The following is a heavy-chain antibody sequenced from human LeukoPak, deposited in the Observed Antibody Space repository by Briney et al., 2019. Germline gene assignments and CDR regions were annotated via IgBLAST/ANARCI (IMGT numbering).Heavy chain of an antibody. D-gene: IGHD1-14*01. CDR3: ARGRELPGTNWFDP. Sequence: SETLSLTCTVSGGSISSYYWSWIRQPPGKGLEWIGYIYYSGSTNYNPSLKSRVTISVDTSKNQFSLKLSSVTAADTAVYYCARGRELPGTNWFDPWGQGTLVTVSS. J-gene: IGHJ5*02. CDR1: GGSISSYY. CDR2: IYYSGST. V-gene: IGHV4-59*01.